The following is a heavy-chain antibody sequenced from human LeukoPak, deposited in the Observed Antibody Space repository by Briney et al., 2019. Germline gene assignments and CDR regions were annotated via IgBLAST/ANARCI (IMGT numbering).Heavy chain of an antibody. J-gene: IGHJ6*02. D-gene: IGHD6-19*01. CDR1: GFTFSSYG. CDR2: IWYDGSNK. V-gene: IGHV3-33*01. CDR3: ARVGVRQWLAPGRTYYYGMDV. Sequence: GGSLRLSCAASGFTFSSYGMHWVRQAPGKGLEWVAVIWYDGSNKYYADSVKGRFTISRDNSKNTLYLQMNSLRAEDTAVYYCARVGVRQWLAPGRTYYYGMDVWGQGTTVTVSS.